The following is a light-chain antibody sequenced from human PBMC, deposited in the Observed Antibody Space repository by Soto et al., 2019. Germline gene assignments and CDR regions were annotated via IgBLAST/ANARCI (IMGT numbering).Light chain of an antibody. CDR1: QTISSW. Sequence: DIQMTQSPSTLSGSVGDRVTITCRASQTISSWLAWYQQKPGKAPKLLIYKASTLKSGVPSRFSGSGSGTEFTLTISSLQPDEFATDYGQHYNSYSEAVGQGTKVDIK. CDR3: QHYNSYSEA. V-gene: IGKV1-5*03. J-gene: IGKJ1*01. CDR2: KAS.